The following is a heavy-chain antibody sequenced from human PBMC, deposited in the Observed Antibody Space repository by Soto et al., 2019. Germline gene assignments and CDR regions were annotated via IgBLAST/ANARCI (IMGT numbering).Heavy chain of an antibody. J-gene: IGHJ4*02. CDR1: GYTFTSYA. CDR3: AKSATVPAAIAY. CDR2: INAGNGNT. D-gene: IGHD2-2*02. V-gene: IGHV1-3*01. Sequence: GASVKVSCKASGYTFTSYATHWVRQAPGQRLEWMGWINAGNGNTKYSQKFQGRVTITRDTSASTAYMELSSLRSEDTAVYYCAKSATVPAAIAYWGQGTLVTVSS.